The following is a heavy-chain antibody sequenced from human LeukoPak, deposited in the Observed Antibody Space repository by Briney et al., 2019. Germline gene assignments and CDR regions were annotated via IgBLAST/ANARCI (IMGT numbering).Heavy chain of an antibody. Sequence: SETLSLTCTVSGGSISSGAYYWGWIRQPPGKGLEWIGSIYYSGSTYYNPSLKSRVTISVDTSKNQFSLKLSSVTAADTAVYYCARVGDYGDYSAFDIWGQGTMVTVSS. CDR2: IYYSGST. V-gene: IGHV4-39*07. CDR1: GGSISSGAYY. CDR3: ARVGDYGDYSAFDI. J-gene: IGHJ3*02. D-gene: IGHD4-17*01.